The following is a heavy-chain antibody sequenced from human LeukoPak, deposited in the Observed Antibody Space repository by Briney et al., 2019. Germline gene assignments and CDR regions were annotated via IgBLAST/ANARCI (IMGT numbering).Heavy chain of an antibody. CDR2: ISGSGRTT. CDR3: AKVGATAGTLRIEYFQH. CDR1: GFTVSGNY. J-gene: IGHJ1*01. V-gene: IGHV3-23*01. Sequence: GGSLRLSCAVSGFTVSGNYMSWVHQAPGKGLEWVSGISGSGRTTYYADSVKGRFTISRDNSKNTLYLQMNSLRAEDTAVYFCAKVGATAGTLRIEYFQHWGQGTLVTVSS. D-gene: IGHD6-13*01.